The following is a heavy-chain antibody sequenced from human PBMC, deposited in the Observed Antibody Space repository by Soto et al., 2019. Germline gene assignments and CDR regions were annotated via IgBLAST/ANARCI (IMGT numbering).Heavy chain of an antibody. J-gene: IGHJ4*02. CDR1: GGTFSSYA. CDR3: ARDGPSATFDY. Sequence: EASVKVSCKASGGTFSSYAISWVRQAPGQGLEWMGGIIPIFGTANYAQKFQGRVTITADESTSTAYMELSSLRSEDTAVYYCARDGPSATFDYWGQGTRVTVSS. D-gene: IGHD1-26*01. CDR2: IIPIFGTA. V-gene: IGHV1-69*13.